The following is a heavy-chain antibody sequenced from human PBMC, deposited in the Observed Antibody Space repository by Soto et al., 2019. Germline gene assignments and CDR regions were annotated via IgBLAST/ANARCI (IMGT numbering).Heavy chain of an antibody. V-gene: IGHV3-33*01. J-gene: IGHJ6*02. CDR3: ARDAYGMDV. CDR1: GFTFSNYH. CDR2: LWYDGSKK. Sequence: QVQLVESGGGVVQPGRSLRLSCTASGFTFSNYHIHWVRQAPGKGLEWVAVLWYDGSKKYHADSVKGRFIISRDNSKNRLYVQMNSLRAEDTAVYYCARDAYGMDVWGQGATVTVSS.